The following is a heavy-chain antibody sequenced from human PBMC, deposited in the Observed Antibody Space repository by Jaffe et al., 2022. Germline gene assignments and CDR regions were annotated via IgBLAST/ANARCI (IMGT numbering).Heavy chain of an antibody. J-gene: IGHJ6*03. CDR3: AKDNHPKLGYCSGGSCYPPYYMDV. CDR2: IRYDGSNK. Sequence: QVQLVESGGGVVQPGGSLRLSCAASGFTFSSYGMHWVRQAPGKGLEWVAFIRYDGSNKYYADSVKGRFTISRDNSKNTLYLQMNSLRAEDTAVYYCAKDNHPKLGYCSGGSCYPPYYMDVWGKGTTVTVSS. D-gene: IGHD2-15*01. V-gene: IGHV3-30*02. CDR1: GFTFSSYG.